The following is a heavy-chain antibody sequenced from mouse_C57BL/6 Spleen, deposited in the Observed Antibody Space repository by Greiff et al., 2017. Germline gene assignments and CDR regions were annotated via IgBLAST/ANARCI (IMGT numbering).Heavy chain of an antibody. V-gene: IGHV5-15*04. Sequence: EVMLVESGGGLVQPGGSLKLSCAASGFTFSDYGMAWVRQAPRKGPEWVAFISNLAYSIYYADTVTGRFTISRENAKNTLYLEMSSLRSEDTAMYYCARREQLGAMDYWVKEPQSPSPQ. CDR1: GFTFSDYG. CDR3: ARREQLGAMDY. CDR2: ISNLAYSI. D-gene: IGHD3-3*01. J-gene: IGHJ4*01.